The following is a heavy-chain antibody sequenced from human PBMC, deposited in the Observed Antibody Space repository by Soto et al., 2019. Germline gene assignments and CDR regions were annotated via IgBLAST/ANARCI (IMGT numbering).Heavy chain of an antibody. CDR3: ARVISDYGGNSEEYFDY. CDR1: GFTFSSYS. V-gene: IGHV3-21*01. Sequence: GGSLRLSCAASGFTFSSYSMNWVRQAPGKGLEWVSSISSSSSYIYYADSVKGRFTISRDNAKNSLYLQMNSLRAEDTAVYYCARVISDYGGNSEEYFDYWGQGTLVTVSS. D-gene: IGHD4-17*01. CDR2: ISSSSSYI. J-gene: IGHJ4*02.